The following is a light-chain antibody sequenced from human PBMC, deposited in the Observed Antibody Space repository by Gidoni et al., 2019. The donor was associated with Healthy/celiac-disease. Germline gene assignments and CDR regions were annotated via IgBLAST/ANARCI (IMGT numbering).Light chain of an antibody. Sequence: EIVITQTHATLSVSPGERATLSCRASQSVSSNLAWYQQKPGQAPRLLIYGASTRATGIPARFSGSGSGTEFTLTISSLQSEDFAVYYCQQYNNWPPWTFGQGTKVEIK. CDR1: QSVSSN. CDR3: QQYNNWPPWT. CDR2: GAS. V-gene: IGKV3-15*01. J-gene: IGKJ1*01.